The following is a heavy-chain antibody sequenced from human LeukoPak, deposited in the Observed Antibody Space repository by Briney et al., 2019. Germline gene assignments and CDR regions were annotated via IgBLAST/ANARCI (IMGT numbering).Heavy chain of an antibody. CDR2: IYYSGST. D-gene: IGHD3-3*01. CDR1: GGSISSYY. V-gene: IGHV4-59*01. J-gene: IGHJ5*02. CDR3: ARGGPPVTIVGVVISWFDP. Sequence: PSETLSLTCTVSGGSISSYYWSWIRQPPGKGLEWIGYIYYSGSTNYNPSLKSRVTISLDTSKNQFSLKLSSVTAADTAVYYCARGGPPVTIVGVVISWFDPWGQGTLVTVSS.